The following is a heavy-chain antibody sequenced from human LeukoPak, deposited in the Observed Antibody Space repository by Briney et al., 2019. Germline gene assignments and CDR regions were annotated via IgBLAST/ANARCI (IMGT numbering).Heavy chain of an antibody. V-gene: IGHV4-59*01. D-gene: IGHD3-22*01. J-gene: IGHJ4*02. CDR1: GGSISSYY. CDR2: IYYSGST. CDR3: ARDQNDSSGYYFDY. Sequence: TSETLSLTCTVSGGSISSYYWSWIRQPPGKGLEWIGYIYYSGSTNYNPSLKSRVTISVDTSKNQFSLKLSSVTAADTAVYYCARDQNDSSGYYFDYWGQGTLVTVSS.